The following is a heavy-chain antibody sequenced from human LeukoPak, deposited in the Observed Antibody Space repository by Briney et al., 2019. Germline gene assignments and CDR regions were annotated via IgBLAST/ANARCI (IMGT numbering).Heavy chain of an antibody. D-gene: IGHD4-23*01. V-gene: IGHV4-59*01. Sequence: SETLSLTCTVSGGSISSYYWSWIRQPPGKGLEWIGYIYYSGSTNYNPSLKSRVTISVDTSKNQFSLKLSSVTAADTAVYYCARGGTVVAPEAYFQHWGQGTLVTVSS. CDR1: GGSISSYY. J-gene: IGHJ1*01. CDR3: ARGGTVVAPEAYFQH. CDR2: IYYSGST.